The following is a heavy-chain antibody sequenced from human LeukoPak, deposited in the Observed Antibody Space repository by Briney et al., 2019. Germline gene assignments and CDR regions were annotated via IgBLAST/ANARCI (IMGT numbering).Heavy chain of an antibody. V-gene: IGHV4-34*01. CDR1: GGSFSGYY. CDR3: ARRTLVVRDWTTFDY. CDR2: INHSGST. Sequence: SETLSLTCAVYGGSFSGYYWSWIRQPPGKGLEWIGEINHSGSTNYNPSLKSRVTISVDTSKNQFSLKLSSVTAADTAVYYCARRTLVVRDWTTFDYWGPGTLVTVSS. J-gene: IGHJ4*02. D-gene: IGHD3-22*01.